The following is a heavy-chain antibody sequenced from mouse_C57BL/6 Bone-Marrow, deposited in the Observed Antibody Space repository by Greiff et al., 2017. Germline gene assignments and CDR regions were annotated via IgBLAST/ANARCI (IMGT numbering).Heavy chain of an antibody. D-gene: IGHD2-3*01. Sequence: VQLQQSGAELVRPGASVKLSCTASGFNIKDYYMHWVKQRPEQGLEWIGRVDPEDGDTEYAPKFQGKATMTADTSSNTAYLQLSSLTSEDTAVYYCTTRYDGYYVIRYYYAMDYWGQGTSVTGSS. J-gene: IGHJ4*01. CDR2: VDPEDGDT. CDR1: GFNIKDYY. CDR3: TTRYDGYYVIRYYYAMDY. V-gene: IGHV14-1*01.